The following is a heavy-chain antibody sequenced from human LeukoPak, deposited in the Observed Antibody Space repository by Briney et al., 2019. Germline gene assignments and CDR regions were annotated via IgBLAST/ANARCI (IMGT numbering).Heavy chain of an antibody. D-gene: IGHD3-10*01. Sequence: GGSLRLSCSASGFTFTTYGMNWVRQAPGKGLEWISYISSGGSNVYYADSVKGRFTISRDNAQNSLFLELNSLRAEDTGIYYCARDKWSRGSYYFDYWGQGTRVTVSS. CDR3: ARDKWSRGSYYFDY. J-gene: IGHJ4*02. CDR2: ISSGGSNV. V-gene: IGHV3-48*04. CDR1: GFTFTTYG.